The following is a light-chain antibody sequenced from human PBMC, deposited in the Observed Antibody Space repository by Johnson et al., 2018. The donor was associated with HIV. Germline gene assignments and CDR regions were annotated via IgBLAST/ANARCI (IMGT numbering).Light chain of an antibody. J-gene: IGLJ1*01. Sequence: QSILTQPPSLSAAPGQRVSISCSGNSSNIENYFVSWYQQLPGAAPRLLIYEDNKRPSGIPDRFSGSKSGTSATLGITGLQTGDAADYYCGPWDSSLSAVRGYVFGTGTKVTVL. CDR1: SSNIENYF. V-gene: IGLV1-51*02. CDR2: EDN. CDR3: GPWDSSLSAVRGYV.